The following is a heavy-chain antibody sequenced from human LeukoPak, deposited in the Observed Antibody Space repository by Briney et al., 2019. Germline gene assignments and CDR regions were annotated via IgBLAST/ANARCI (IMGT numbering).Heavy chain of an antibody. Sequence: ASVKVSCKASGYTFTGYYMHWVRQAPGQGLERMGWINPNSGGTNYAQKFQGRVTMTRDTSISTAYMELSRLRSDDTAVYYCARAGAAAITAFDIWGQGTMVTVSS. D-gene: IGHD2-2*01. CDR2: INPNSGGT. CDR1: GYTFTGYY. CDR3: ARAGAAAITAFDI. V-gene: IGHV1-2*02. J-gene: IGHJ3*02.